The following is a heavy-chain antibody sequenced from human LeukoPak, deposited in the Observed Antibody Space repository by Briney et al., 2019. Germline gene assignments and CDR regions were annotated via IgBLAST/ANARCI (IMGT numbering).Heavy chain of an antibody. Sequence: QPGGSLRLSCTASGFTFGDYAMSWVRQAPGKGLEWVGFIRSKAYGGTTEYAASVKGRFTISRDDSKSIAYLQMNSLKTEDTAVYYCTRDRSYGGNSVWIDYWGQGTLVTVSS. V-gene: IGHV3-49*04. J-gene: IGHJ4*02. D-gene: IGHD4-23*01. CDR1: GFTFGDYA. CDR2: IRSKAYGGTT. CDR3: TRDRSYGGNSVWIDY.